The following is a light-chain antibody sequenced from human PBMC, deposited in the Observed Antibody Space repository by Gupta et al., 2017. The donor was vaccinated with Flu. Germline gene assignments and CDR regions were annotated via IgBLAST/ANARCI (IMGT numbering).Light chain of an antibody. CDR1: QSLLHSNGYNY. V-gene: IGKV2-28*01. Sequence: DIVMTQSPLSLPVTPGEPASISCRSSQSLLHSNGYNYLDWYPQKPGQSPQLLIYLGSNRASGVPDRFSGSGSGTDFTLKISRVEAEDVGVYYCIQALQTPRTFGQGTKVEIK. CDR2: LGS. J-gene: IGKJ1*01. CDR3: IQALQTPRT.